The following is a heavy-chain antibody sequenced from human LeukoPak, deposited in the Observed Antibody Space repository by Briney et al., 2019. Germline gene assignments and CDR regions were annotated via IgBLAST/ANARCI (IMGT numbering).Heavy chain of an antibody. J-gene: IGHJ4*02. CDR2: IKSKTDGGTT. CDR3: ARDMFDWLFEDLEIGVSFDY. CDR1: GFTFSNAW. D-gene: IGHD3-9*01. Sequence: GGSLRLSCAASGFTFSNAWMSWVRQAPGKGLEWVGLIKSKTDGGTTDYAAPVKGRFTISRDDSKNTLYLQMNSLRAEDTAVYCCARDMFDWLFEDLEIGVSFDYRGQGTLVTVSS. V-gene: IGHV3-15*05.